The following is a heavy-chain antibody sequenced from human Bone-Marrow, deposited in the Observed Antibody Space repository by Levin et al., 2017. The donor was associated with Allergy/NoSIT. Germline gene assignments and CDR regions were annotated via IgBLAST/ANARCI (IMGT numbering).Heavy chain of an antibody. Sequence: SETLSLTCTVSGGSISSYYWSWIRQPPGKGLEWIGYIYYSGSTNYNPSLKSRVTISVDTSKNQFSLKLSSVTAADTAVYYCARDIVLVPAAPMSGWFDPWGQGTLVTVSS. D-gene: IGHD2-2*01. CDR1: GGSISSYY. V-gene: IGHV4-59*01. J-gene: IGHJ5*02. CDR3: ARDIVLVPAAPMSGWFDP. CDR2: IYYSGST.